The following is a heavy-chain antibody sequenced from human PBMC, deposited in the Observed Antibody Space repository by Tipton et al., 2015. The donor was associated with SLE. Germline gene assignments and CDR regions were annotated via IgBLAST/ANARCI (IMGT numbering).Heavy chain of an antibody. CDR3: ARVGDGHAPDY. Sequence: TLSLTCAVYGGSFSGYYWSWIRQPPGRGLEWIGEINHSGSTNYNPSLKSRVTISVDTSKNQFSLKLSSVTAADTAVYYCARVGDGHAPDYWGQGTLATVSS. D-gene: IGHD5-24*01. CDR1: GGSFSGYY. CDR2: INHSGST. J-gene: IGHJ4*02. V-gene: IGHV4-34*01.